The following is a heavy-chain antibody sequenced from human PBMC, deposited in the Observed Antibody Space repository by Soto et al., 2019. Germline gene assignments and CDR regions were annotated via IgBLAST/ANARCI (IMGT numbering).Heavy chain of an antibody. D-gene: IGHD3-22*01. CDR1: GFTFSNYA. V-gene: IGHV3-23*01. CDR2: ISGSGGNT. CDR3: TTLTMIVVHLDY. J-gene: IGHJ4*02. Sequence: GGSLRLSCAASGFTFSNYAMTWVRQAPGMGLEWVSSISGSGGNTYYADSVKGRFTISRDNSKNTLYLQMSSLRVEDTAVYYCTTLTMIVVHLDYWGPGTLVTVSS.